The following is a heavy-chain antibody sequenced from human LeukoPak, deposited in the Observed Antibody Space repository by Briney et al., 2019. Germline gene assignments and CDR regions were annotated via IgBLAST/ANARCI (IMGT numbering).Heavy chain of an antibody. Sequence: GESLRLSCATSGFTFTSAWLSWVRQVPGKGLEGVGRIRPKTDAEATDYAAPVKGRFTVSRDDSKSTLYLQMNSLKTEDTAVYYCTTILKWELRYYFDIWGQGTLVTVSS. V-gene: IGHV3-15*01. CDR3: TTILKWELRYYFDI. D-gene: IGHD1-26*01. J-gene: IGHJ4*02. CDR1: GFTFTSAW. CDR2: IRPKTDAEAT.